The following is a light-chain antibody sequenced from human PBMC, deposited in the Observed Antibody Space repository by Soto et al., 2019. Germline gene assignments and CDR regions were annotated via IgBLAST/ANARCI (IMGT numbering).Light chain of an antibody. V-gene: IGLV2-14*03. CDR2: EVI. Sequence: QSALTQPASVSGSPGQSITISCTGTSSDVGGYNYVSWYQQHPGKAPKLMIYEVINRPSGISSRFSGSKSGNTASLTISGLQAEDEADYYCSSYTTSSTYVFGTGTKVTV. CDR3: SSYTTSSTYV. J-gene: IGLJ1*01. CDR1: SSDVGGYNY.